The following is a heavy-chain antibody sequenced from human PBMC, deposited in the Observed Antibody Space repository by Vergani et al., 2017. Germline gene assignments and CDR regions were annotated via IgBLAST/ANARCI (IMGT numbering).Heavy chain of an antibody. CDR3: ARGSYYYYGMDF. J-gene: IGHJ6*02. CDR1: GFTVSSNY. CDR2: IYSGGST. D-gene: IGHD3-10*01. Sequence: EVQLVETGGGLIQPGGSLRLSCAASGFTVSSNYMSWVRQAPGKGLEWVSVIYSGGSTYYADSVKGRFTISRDNSKNTLYLQMNSLRAEDTAVYYWARGSYYYYGMDFWGQGTTVTVSS. V-gene: IGHV3-53*02.